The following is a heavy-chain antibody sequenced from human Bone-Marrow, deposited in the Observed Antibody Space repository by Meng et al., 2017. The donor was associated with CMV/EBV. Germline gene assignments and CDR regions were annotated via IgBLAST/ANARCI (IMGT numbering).Heavy chain of an antibody. V-gene: IGHV3-66*02. D-gene: IGHD6-19*01. J-gene: IGHJ4*02. Sequence: GGSLRLSCAASGFTVSSNYMSWVRQAPGKGLEWVSVIYSGGSTNYADSVKGRFTISRDNSKNTPYRQMNSLRAEDTAVYYCARDPYSSGSTHWGQGTLVTVSS. CDR3: ARDPYSSGSTH. CDR2: IYSGGST. CDR1: GFTVSSNY.